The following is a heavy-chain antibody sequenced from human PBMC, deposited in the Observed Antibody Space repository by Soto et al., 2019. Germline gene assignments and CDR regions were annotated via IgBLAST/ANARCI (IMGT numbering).Heavy chain of an antibody. V-gene: IGHV1-69*08. CDR2: IIPILGIA. CDR3: ARETCGDPADHALYAFDI. D-gene: IGHD4-17*01. J-gene: IGHJ3*02. Sequence: QVQLVQSGAEVKKPGSSVKVSCKASGGTFSSYTISWVRQAPGQGLEWMGRIIPILGIANYAQKFQGRVTITADKSTSTAYMELSSLRSEDTAVYYCARETCGDPADHALYAFDIWGQGTMVTVSS. CDR1: GGTFSSYT.